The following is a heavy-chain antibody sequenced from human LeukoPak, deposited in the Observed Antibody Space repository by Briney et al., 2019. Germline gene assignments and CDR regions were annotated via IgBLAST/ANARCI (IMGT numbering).Heavy chain of an antibody. Sequence: GGSLRLSCAASGFTFSSYEMNWVRQAPGKGLEWVSYISSSGSTIYYADSVKGRFTISRDNAKNSLYLQMNSLRAEDTAVYYCAREQLWLIDYWGQGTLVTVSS. J-gene: IGHJ4*02. CDR2: ISSSGSTI. D-gene: IGHD5-18*01. V-gene: IGHV3-48*03. CDR1: GFTFSSYE. CDR3: AREQLWLIDY.